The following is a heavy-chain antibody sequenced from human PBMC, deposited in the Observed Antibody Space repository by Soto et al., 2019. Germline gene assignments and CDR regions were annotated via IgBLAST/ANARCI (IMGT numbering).Heavy chain of an antibody. Sequence: QVQLVQSGAEVKKPGSSVKVSCKASGGTFSSYAISWVRQAPGQGLEWMGGIIPIFGTANYAQKFQGRVTITADESTGTAYMGRSSLRSEDTAVYYCARGGNLDTAMVPFDYWGQGTLVTVSS. D-gene: IGHD5-18*01. J-gene: IGHJ4*02. CDR2: IIPIFGTA. CDR3: ARGGNLDTAMVPFDY. CDR1: GGTFSSYA. V-gene: IGHV1-69*12.